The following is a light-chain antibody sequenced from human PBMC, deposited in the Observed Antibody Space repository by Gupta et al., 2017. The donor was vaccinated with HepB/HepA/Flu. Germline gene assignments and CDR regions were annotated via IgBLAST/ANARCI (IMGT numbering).Light chain of an antibody. CDR3: SSYISSSTLVL. CDR1: SSDVGGYNY. Sequence: QSALTQSASVSESPGQSITISCTGTSSDVGGYNYVSWYQHHPGKAPKLMIYDVSYRPSGVSNRFSGSKSGNTASLTISGLQAEDEADYYCSSYISSSTLVLFGGGTKLTVL. CDR2: DVS. V-gene: IGLV2-14*03. J-gene: IGLJ2*01.